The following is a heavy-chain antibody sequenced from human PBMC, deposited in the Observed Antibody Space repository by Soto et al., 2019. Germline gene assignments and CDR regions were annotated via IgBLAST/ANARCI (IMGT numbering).Heavy chain of an antibody. CDR1: GFTFSSYS. D-gene: IGHD5-12*01. CDR2: ISSSSSYI. CDR3: ARAAHGYNDAFDI. V-gene: IGHV3-21*01. Sequence: GGSLRLSCAASGFTFSSYSMNWVRQAPGKGLEWVSSISSSSSYIYYADSVKGRFTISRDNAKNSLYLQMNSLRAEDTAVYYCARAAHGYNDAFDIWGQGTMVTVSS. J-gene: IGHJ3*02.